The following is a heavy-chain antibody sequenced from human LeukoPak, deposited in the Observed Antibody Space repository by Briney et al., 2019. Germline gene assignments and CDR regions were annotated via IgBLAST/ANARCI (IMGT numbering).Heavy chain of an antibody. CDR2: IYYSGST. V-gene: IGHV4-59*01. CDR3: ARADCSGGSCNWFDP. CDR1: GGSISSYY. D-gene: IGHD2-15*01. Sequence: PSETLSLTCTVSGGSISSYYWSWIRQPPGKGLEWIGYIYYSGSTNYNPSLKSRVTISVDTSKNQFSLKLSSVTAADTAVYYCARADCSGGSCNWFDPWGQGTLVTVSS. J-gene: IGHJ5*02.